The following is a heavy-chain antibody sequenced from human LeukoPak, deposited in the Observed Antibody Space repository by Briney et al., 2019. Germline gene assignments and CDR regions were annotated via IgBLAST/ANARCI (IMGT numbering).Heavy chain of an antibody. D-gene: IGHD5-18*01. CDR1: GYSFTTYW. Sequence: GESLKISCKGSGYSFTTYWIVWVRQMPGKGLEWMGIIYPGDSDTRYSPSFQGQVTISADKSISAAYLQWSSLEASDTAMYYCARLTYTPSGFDPWGQGTLVTVSS. CDR2: IYPGDSDT. V-gene: IGHV5-51*01. J-gene: IGHJ5*02. CDR3: ARLTYTPSGFDP.